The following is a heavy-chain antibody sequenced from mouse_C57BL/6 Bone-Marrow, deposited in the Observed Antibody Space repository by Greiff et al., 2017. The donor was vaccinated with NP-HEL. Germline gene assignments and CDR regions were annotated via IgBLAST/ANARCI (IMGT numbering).Heavy chain of an antibody. V-gene: IGHV1-15*01. CDR2: IDPETGGT. CDR3: TRRYDSLPMDY. Sequence: VQRVESGAELVRPGASVTLSCKASGYTFTDYEMHWVKQTPVHGLEWIGAIDPETGGTAYNQKFKGKAILTADKSSSTAYMELRSLTSEDSAVYYCTRRYDSLPMDYWGQGTSVTVSS. D-gene: IGHD2-14*01. CDR1: GYTFTDYE. J-gene: IGHJ4*01.